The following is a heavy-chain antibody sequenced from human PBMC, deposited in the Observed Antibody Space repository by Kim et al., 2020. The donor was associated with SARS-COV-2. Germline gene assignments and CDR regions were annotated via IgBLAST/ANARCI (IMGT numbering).Heavy chain of an antibody. D-gene: IGHD4-17*01. Sequence: NYAQKFQGRVTMTRDTSISTAYMELSRLRSDDMAVYYCARDDYGDYYFDYWGQGTLVTVSS. J-gene: IGHJ4*02. V-gene: IGHV1-2*02. CDR3: ARDDYGDYYFDY.